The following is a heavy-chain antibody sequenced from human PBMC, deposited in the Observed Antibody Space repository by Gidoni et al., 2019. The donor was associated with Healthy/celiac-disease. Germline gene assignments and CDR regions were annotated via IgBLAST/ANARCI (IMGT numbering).Heavy chain of an antibody. J-gene: IGHJ5*02. D-gene: IGHD4-17*01. CDR2: ISSSSGYI. CDR3: ARDQDGDYWFDP. CDR1: AFPFSSYS. V-gene: IGHV3-21*01. Sequence: EVQLVWSGGGLVKPGGSLRLSRPASAFPFSSYSMNWVRQAPGKGLEWVSSISSSSGYIYYADSVKGRFTISRDNAKNSLYLQMNSLRAEDTAVYYCARDQDGDYWFDPWGQGTLVTVSS.